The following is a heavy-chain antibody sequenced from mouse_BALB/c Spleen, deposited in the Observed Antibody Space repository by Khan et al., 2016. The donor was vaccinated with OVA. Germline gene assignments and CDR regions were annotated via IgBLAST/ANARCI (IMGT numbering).Heavy chain of an antibody. J-gene: IGHJ3*01. CDR1: GFSLTTYG. CDR3: ARNSYMYDFTY. CDR2: IWSGGNT. Sequence: QVQLQQSGPGLVQPSQSLSITCTVSGFSLTTYGVHWVRQSPGKGLEWLGLIWSGGNTDYNAAFISRLSISKDNSKSQVFFKMNSLQADDIAIYYCARNSYMYDFTYWGQGTLVTVSA. D-gene: IGHD2-14*01. V-gene: IGHV2-4-1*01.